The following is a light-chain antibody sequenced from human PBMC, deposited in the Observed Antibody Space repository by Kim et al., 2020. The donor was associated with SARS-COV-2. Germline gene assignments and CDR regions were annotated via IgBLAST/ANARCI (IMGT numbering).Light chain of an antibody. CDR3: QQYYDIPPT. V-gene: IGKV4-1*01. Sequence: ATINCKSSQSVLYGANSKNYLAWYQQKPGHPPRLLIYWASTRESGVPDRFSGSGYGTDFTLTISRLQAEDVAVYYCQQYYDIPPTFGQGTKVDIK. CDR2: WAS. J-gene: IGKJ1*01. CDR1: QSVLYGANSKNY.